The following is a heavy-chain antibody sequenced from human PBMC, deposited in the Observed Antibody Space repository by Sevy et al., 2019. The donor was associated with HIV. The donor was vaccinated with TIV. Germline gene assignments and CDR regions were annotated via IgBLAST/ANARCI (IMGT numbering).Heavy chain of an antibody. CDR1: GFTFSNYG. CDR2: IWNDGSNK. Sequence: GGSLRLSCAASGFTFSNYGMHWVRQAPGKGLEWVAVIWNDGSNKYYADSVMGRFTNSRDNSKNKLYLQMNSLGVEDTAVYFCARGGDFNDRSAKRDFDYWGQGTLVTVS. V-gene: IGHV3-33*01. J-gene: IGHJ4*02. CDR3: ARGGDFNDRSAKRDFDY. D-gene: IGHD3-22*01.